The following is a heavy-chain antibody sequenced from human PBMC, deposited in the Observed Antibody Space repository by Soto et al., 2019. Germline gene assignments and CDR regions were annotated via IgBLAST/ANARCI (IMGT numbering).Heavy chain of an antibody. J-gene: IGHJ6*02. CDR2: IYHSGST. CDR3: ARDPTPYSGSYIYYYYGMDV. V-gene: IGHV4-38-2*02. D-gene: IGHD1-26*01. Sequence: SETLSLTCAVSGYSISSGYYWGWIRQPPGKGLEWIGNIYHSGSTYYNPSLKSRVTISVDTSKNQFSLKLSSVTAADTAVYYCARDPTPYSGSYIYYYYGMDVWGQGTTVTVSS. CDR1: GYSISSGYY.